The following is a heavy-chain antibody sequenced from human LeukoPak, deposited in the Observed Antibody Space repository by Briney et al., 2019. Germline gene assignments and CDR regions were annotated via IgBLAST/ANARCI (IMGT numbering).Heavy chain of an antibody. CDR3: ARLRNDFWSGFTYDFGVDV. D-gene: IGHD3-3*01. V-gene: IGHV4-34*01. CDR2: INHSGST. CDR1: GGSFSGYY. J-gene: IGHJ6*02. Sequence: PSETLSLTCGVYGGSFSGYYWSWIRQPPGKGLEWIGDINHSGSTTYNPSLKSRVTISLDTSMTQFSLELTSVTAADTAVYYCARLRNDFWSGFTYDFGVDVWGHGATVTVSS.